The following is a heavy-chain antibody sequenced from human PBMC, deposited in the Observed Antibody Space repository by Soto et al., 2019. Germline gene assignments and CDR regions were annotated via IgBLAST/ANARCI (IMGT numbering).Heavy chain of an antibody. D-gene: IGHD3-16*01. CDR2: IYYSGTT. CDR3: ARWGHYPDY. V-gene: IGHV4-59*01. J-gene: IGHJ4*02. CDR1: GGSISSYY. Sequence: SETLSLTCTVSGGSISSYYWSWIRQPPGKGLEWIGYIYYSGTTNYNPSLKSRVTISVDTSKNQFSLKLSSVTAADTAVYYCARWGHYPDYWGQGTLVTVSS.